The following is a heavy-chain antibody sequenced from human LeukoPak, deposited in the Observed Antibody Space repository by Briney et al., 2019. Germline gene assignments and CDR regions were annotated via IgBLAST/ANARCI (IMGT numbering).Heavy chain of an antibody. D-gene: IGHD5-18*01. CDR3: AKSTRGHSYHYYFDY. CDR2: ISGSGGST. J-gene: IGHJ4*02. CDR1: GFTFGNYA. V-gene: IGHV3-23*01. Sequence: SGGSLRLSCAASGFTFGNYAMNWVRQAPGKGLEWVSLISGSGGSTYYSDSVKGRFTISRDNSKNTLYLQMNSLRPEDTAIYYCAKSTRGHSYHYYFDYWGQGTLVTVSS.